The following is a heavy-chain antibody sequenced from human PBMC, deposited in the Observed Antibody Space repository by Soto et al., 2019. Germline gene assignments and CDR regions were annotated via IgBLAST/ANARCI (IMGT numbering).Heavy chain of an antibody. V-gene: IGHV3-30-3*01. CDR3: ARDELPPDGVDV. J-gene: IGHJ6*02. Sequence: GGPVRLSCAASGFTFSSYAMHWVRQAPGKGLEWVAVISYDGSNKYYADYVKGRFTISRDNSKNTLYLQINSLRAEDTAVYYCARDELPPDGVDVWGQGATVTVSS. CDR2: ISYDGSNK. CDR1: GFTFSSYA. D-gene: IGHD1-1*01.